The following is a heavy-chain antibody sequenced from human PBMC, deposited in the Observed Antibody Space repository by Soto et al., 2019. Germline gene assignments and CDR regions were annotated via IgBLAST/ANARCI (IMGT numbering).Heavy chain of an antibody. J-gene: IGHJ6*02. Sequence: LRLSCAASGFTFSSYEMNWVRQAPGKGLEWVSYISSSGSTIYYADSVKGRFTISRDNAKNSLYLQMNSLRAEDTAVYYCAREAVVVVAATSYYYYGMDVWGQGTTVTVSS. CDR3: AREAVVVVAATSYYYYGMDV. V-gene: IGHV3-48*03. D-gene: IGHD2-15*01. CDR1: GFTFSSYE. CDR2: ISSSGSTI.